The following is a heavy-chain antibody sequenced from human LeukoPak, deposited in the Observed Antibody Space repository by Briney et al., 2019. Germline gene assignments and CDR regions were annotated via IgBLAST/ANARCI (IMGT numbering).Heavy chain of an antibody. Sequence: KPSETLSLTCAVYGGSFSGYYWSWIRQPPGKGLEWIGEINHSGSTNYNPSLKSRVTISVDTSKNQFSLKLSSVTAADTAVYYCARRAFKRDYGAAVAGGRYYYYMDVWGKGTTVTVSS. V-gene: IGHV4-34*01. CDR2: INHSGST. CDR1: GGSFSGYY. CDR3: ARRAFKRDYGAAVAGGRYYYYMDV. D-gene: IGHD6-19*01. J-gene: IGHJ6*03.